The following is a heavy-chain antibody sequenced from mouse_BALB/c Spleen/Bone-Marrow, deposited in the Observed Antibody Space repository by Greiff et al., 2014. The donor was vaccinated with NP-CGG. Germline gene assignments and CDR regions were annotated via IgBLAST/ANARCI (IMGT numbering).Heavy chain of an antibody. D-gene: IGHD1-2*01. CDR2: IDPANGNT. V-gene: IGHV14-3*02. CDR1: GFNIEDTY. Sequence: VQLKESGAELVKPGASVKLSCTASGFNIEDTYMHWVKQRPEQGLEWIGRIDPANGNTKCDPKFQGKATITADTSSNTAYLQLSSLTSEDTAVYYCAEITTAAYYVMDYWGQGTSVTVSS. J-gene: IGHJ4*01. CDR3: AEITTAAYYVMDY.